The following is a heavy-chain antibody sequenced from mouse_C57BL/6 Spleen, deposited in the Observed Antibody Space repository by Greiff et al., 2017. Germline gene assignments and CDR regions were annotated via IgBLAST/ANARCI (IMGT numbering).Heavy chain of an antibody. CDR3: ARYTTVVANWYFDV. CDR2: IDPSASFP. J-gene: IGHJ1*03. D-gene: IGHD1-1*01. CDR1: GYTFTSYW. Sequence: VQLQQPGAELVMPGASVKLSCKASGYTFTSYWMHWVKQRPGQGLEWIGEIDPSASFPNYNQTFKGKSTLTGDKASSTAYMQLSSLTSEDSAVEYCARYTTVVANWYFDVWGTGTTVTVSS. V-gene: IGHV1-69*01.